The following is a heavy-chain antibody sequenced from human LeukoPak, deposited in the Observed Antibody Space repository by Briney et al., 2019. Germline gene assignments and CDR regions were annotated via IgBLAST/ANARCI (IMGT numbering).Heavy chain of an antibody. CDR3: ARDRYSSGYYEN. V-gene: IGHV3-66*01. J-gene: IGHJ4*02. D-gene: IGHD6-25*01. CDR1: GFTFSSYG. Sequence: GGSLRLSCAASGFTFSSYGMHWVRQAPGKGLEWVSVIWSGDSTYYADSVKGRFSISRDNSKNTLYLQLNSLRVEDTAVYYCARDRYSSGYYENWGQGTLVTVSS. CDR2: IWSGDST.